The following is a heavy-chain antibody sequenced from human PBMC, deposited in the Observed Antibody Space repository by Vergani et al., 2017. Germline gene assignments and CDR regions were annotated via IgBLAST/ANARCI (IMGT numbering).Heavy chain of an antibody. J-gene: IGHJ6*03. CDR1: GFTFSDYY. V-gene: IGHV3-30*18. Sequence: QVQLVESGGGLVKPGGSLRLSCAASGFTFSDYYMSWIRQAPGKGLEWVAVISYDGSNKYYADSVKGRFTISRDNSKNTLYLQMNSLRAEDTAVYYCANDYYGSGSYDFYRDYYYYYMDVWGKGTTVTVSS. D-gene: IGHD3-10*01. CDR2: ISYDGSNK. CDR3: ANDYYGSGSYDFYRDYYYYYMDV.